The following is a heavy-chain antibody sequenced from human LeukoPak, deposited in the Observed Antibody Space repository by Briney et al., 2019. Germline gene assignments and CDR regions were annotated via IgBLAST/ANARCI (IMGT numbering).Heavy chain of an antibody. V-gene: IGHV4-59*01. CDR1: GGSISNYH. J-gene: IGHJ3*01. Sequence: SETLSLTCTVSGGSISNYHWSWIRQPSGRGLEWIGYMYDTGRTDYKHSPSLKSRVTTSLDTSKNQFSLRLSSVTAADTALYFCARVLLGGGAFDFWGQGTMVTVSS. CDR3: ARVLLGGGAFDF. CDR2: MYDTGRT. D-gene: IGHD1-26*01.